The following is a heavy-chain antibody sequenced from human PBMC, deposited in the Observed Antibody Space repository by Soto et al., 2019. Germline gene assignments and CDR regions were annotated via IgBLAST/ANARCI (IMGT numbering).Heavy chain of an antibody. CDR3: ARGERHYFDSSGFLDY. CDR1: GGSISSRDW. CDR2: IYHSGST. Sequence: SETLSLTCTVSGGSISSRDWWSWVRQSPEKGLEWIGEIYHSGSTNYNPSLKSRVTIFVDKSKNQFSLKLTSVTAADTAIYYCARGERHYFDSSGFLDYWSQGTLVTVSS. D-gene: IGHD3-22*01. J-gene: IGHJ4*02. V-gene: IGHV4-4*02.